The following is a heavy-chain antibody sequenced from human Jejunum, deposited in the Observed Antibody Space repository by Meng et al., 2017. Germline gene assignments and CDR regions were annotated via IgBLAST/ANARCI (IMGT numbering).Heavy chain of an antibody. V-gene: IGHV1-18*01. J-gene: IGHJ4*02. Sequence: QMQLVPAGAEVKEPGASVKVSCKASGYTFTSNGIGWVRQAPGQGLEWMGWISGYNGDTNYAQKFQGRVSMTTDTSTSTAYMELRSLISDDTAVYYCAKDYYSDYVYDYWGQGTLVTVSS. CDR2: ISGYNGDT. CDR1: GYTFTSNG. D-gene: IGHD4-11*01. CDR3: AKDYYSDYVYDY.